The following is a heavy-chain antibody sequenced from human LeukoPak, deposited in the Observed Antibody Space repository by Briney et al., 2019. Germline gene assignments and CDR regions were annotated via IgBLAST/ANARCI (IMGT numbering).Heavy chain of an antibody. J-gene: IGHJ4*02. D-gene: IGHD3-22*01. CDR3: AKETRDSSGCYYPDY. CDR2: ISYDGSNK. CDR1: GFTFSSYG. V-gene: IGHV3-30*18. Sequence: GGALRLSCAASGFTFSSYGMHRVRQAPGKGLERGAVISYDGSNKYYADSVKGRFTISRDNSKNTLYMQMTSLGAEDTAVYYCAKETRDSSGCYYPDYWGQGTLVTVSS.